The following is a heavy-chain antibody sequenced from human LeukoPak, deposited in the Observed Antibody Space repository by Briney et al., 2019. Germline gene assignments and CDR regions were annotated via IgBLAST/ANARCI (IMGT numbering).Heavy chain of an antibody. CDR2: ISMNSSYI. V-gene: IGHV3-21*01. CDR3: ARDVGYCSCGSCPTGYYFDY. J-gene: IGHJ4*02. D-gene: IGHD2-15*01. CDR1: GFTLSSYS. Sequence: PGRCLRLSCAASGFTLSSYSMKWVRLAPGRWLGWVSSISMNSSYIYYADSVKGRFTISRDNAKNSLYLQMNSLRAEDTAVYYCARDVGYCSCGSCPTGYYFDYWGQGTLVTVSS.